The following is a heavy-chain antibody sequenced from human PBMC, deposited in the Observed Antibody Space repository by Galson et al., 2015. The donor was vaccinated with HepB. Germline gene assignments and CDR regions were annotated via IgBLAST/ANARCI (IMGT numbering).Heavy chain of an antibody. CDR1: GYSFTSYW. CDR3: ARRSRKGGVIADAFDI. Sequence: QSGAEMKKPGESLRISCKGSGYSFTSYWISWVRQMPGKGLEWMGRIDPSDSYTNYSPSFQGHVTISADKSISTAYLQWSSLKASDTAMYYCARRSRKGGVIADAFDIWGQGTMVTVSS. V-gene: IGHV5-10-1*01. D-gene: IGHD3-16*02. J-gene: IGHJ3*02. CDR2: IDPSDSYT.